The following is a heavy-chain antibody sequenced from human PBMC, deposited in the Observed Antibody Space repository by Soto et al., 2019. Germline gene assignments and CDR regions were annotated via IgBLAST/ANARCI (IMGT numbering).Heavy chain of an antibody. Sequence: QVQLQESGPGLVKPSETLSLTCTVSGGSISSYYWSWIRQPPGKGLEWIGYIYYSGSTNYNPSLKSRVTISVDTSKNQFSLKLSSVTAADTAVYYCARSPSYYDSSGHTGLDIWGQGTMVTVSS. CDR2: IYYSGST. D-gene: IGHD3-22*01. CDR1: GGSISSYY. CDR3: ARSPSYYDSSGHTGLDI. J-gene: IGHJ3*02. V-gene: IGHV4-59*01.